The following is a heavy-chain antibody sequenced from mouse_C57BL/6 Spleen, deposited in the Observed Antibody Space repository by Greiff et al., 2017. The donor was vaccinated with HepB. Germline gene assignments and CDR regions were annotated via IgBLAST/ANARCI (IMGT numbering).Heavy chain of an antibody. CDR3: ARTYYSNSFDY. Sequence: VQLQQPGAELVRPGSSVKLSCKASGYTFTSYWMHWVKQRPIQGLEWIGNIDPSDSETHYNQKFKDKATLTVDKSSSTAYMQLSSLTSEDSAVYYCARTYYSNSFDYWGQGTTLTVSS. V-gene: IGHV1-52*01. CDR2: IDPSDSET. D-gene: IGHD2-5*01. J-gene: IGHJ2*01. CDR1: GYTFTSYW.